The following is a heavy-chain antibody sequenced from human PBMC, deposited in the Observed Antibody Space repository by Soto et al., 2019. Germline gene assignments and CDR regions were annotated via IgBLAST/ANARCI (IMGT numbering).Heavy chain of an antibody. CDR2: ISAYNGNT. J-gene: IGHJ3*02. CDR3: AMDPLTYYYDRSGDAFDI. D-gene: IGHD3-22*01. CDR1: GYTFTSYG. Sequence: ASVKVSCKASGYTFTSYGISWVRQAPGQGLEWMGWISAYNGNTNYAQKLQGRVTMTTDTSTSTAYMELRSLRSDDTAVYYCAMDPLTYYYDRSGDAFDIWGQGTMVTASS. V-gene: IGHV1-18*01.